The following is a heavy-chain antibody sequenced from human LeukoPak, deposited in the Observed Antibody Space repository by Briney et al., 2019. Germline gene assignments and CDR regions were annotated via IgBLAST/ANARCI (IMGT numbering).Heavy chain of an antibody. CDR2: ISYDGSHK. CDR3: ATDYYSGWDPIKTYYYYGMDV. J-gene: IGHJ6*02. D-gene: IGHD6-19*01. Sequence: GRSLRLSCAASGFTFSSYAMHWVRQAPGKGLEWVAVISYDGSHKYDADSVKGRFTISRDNSKNTLYLQMNSLRDEDTAVYYCATDYYSGWDPIKTYYYYGMDVWGQGTTVTVSS. V-gene: IGHV3-30*04. CDR1: GFTFSSYA.